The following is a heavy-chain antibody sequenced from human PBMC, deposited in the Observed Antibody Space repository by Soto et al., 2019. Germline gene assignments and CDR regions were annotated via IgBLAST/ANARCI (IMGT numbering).Heavy chain of an antibody. CDR3: AKDCKLGTFGYYYYYGMDV. CDR1: GFNFSSYV. J-gene: IGHJ6*02. CDR2: ISYDGSNE. D-gene: IGHD7-27*01. V-gene: IGHV3-30*18. Sequence: GGSLSLSCAASGFNFSSYVMHWVRQAPGKGLEWVAVISYDGSNEYYADSVKGRFTISRDNSKNTLYLQMNSLRAEDTAVYYCAKDCKLGTFGYYYYYGMDVWGQGTTVTVSS.